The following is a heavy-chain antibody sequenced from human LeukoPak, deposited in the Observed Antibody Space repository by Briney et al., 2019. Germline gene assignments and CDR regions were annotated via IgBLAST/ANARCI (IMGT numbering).Heavy chain of an antibody. CDR2: IYYSGST. CDR1: GGSISSSSYY. V-gene: IGHV4-39*01. Sequence: SETLSLTCTVSGGSISSSSYYWGWIRQPPGKGLEWIGSIYYSGSTYYNPSLKSRVTISVDTSKNLFSLNLSSVAAADTAVYYCARAPPPMYSSSAPFDYWGQGSPVSVSS. D-gene: IGHD6-6*01. J-gene: IGHJ4*02. CDR3: ARAPPPMYSSSAPFDY.